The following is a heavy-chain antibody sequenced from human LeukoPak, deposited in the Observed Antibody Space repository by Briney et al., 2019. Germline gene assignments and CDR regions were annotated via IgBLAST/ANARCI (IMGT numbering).Heavy chain of an antibody. J-gene: IGHJ6*02. CDR2: ISSSGSTI. D-gene: IGHD1-26*01. CDR1: GLTFSSYE. V-gene: IGHV3-48*03. Sequence: PGGSLRLSCAASGLTFSSYEMNWVRQAPGKGLEWVSYISSSGSTIYYADSVKGRFTISRDNAKNSLYLQMNSLRAEDTAVYYCARDGPQRWVNYYYYGMDVWGQGTTVTVSS. CDR3: ARDGPQRWVNYYYYGMDV.